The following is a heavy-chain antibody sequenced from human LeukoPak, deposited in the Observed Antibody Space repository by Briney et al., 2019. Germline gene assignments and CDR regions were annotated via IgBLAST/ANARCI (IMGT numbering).Heavy chain of an antibody. CDR2: ISGSGGST. D-gene: IGHD2-21*02. Sequence: PGRSLRLSCAASGFTFSSYAMSWVRQAPGKGLEWVSAISGSGGSTYYADSVKGRFTISRDNSKNTLYLQMNSLRAEDTAVYYCAKQGPARIPIVVVTAMAHWGQGTLVTVSS. CDR3: AKQGPARIPIVVVTAMAH. J-gene: IGHJ4*02. CDR1: GFTFSSYA. V-gene: IGHV3-23*01.